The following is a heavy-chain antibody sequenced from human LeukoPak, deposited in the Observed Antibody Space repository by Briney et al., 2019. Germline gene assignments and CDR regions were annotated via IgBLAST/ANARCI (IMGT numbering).Heavy chain of an antibody. CDR2: IYSGGSS. V-gene: IGHV3-66*01. D-gene: IGHD3-22*01. CDR1: GFTVSSNY. J-gene: IGHJ4*02. Sequence: GGSLRLSCAASGFTVSSNYMSWVRQAPGKELEWVSVIYSGGSSYYTDSVKGRFTISRDNSKNTLYLQMNSLRAEDTAVYYCATSGDSSGYHYWHYWGQGTLVTVSS. CDR3: ATSGDSSGYHYWHY.